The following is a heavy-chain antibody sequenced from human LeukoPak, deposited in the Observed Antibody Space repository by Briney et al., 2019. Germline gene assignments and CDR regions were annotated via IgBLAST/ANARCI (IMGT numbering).Heavy chain of an antibody. CDR2: IIDSGGST. CDR3: AKDRAASGMNHFDN. CDR1: GFAFSSYA. V-gene: IGHV3-23*01. D-gene: IGHD6-13*01. Sequence: QSGGSLRLSCAASGFAFSSYAMSWVRQAPGKGLEWVSGIIDSGGSTYQADSVKGRFTISRDNSKNTLYLQMNSLRVEDTAVYYCAKDRAASGMNHFDNWGQGTLVTVSS. J-gene: IGHJ4*02.